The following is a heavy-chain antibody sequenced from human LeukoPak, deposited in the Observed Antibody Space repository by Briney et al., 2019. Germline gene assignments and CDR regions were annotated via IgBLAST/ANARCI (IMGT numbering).Heavy chain of an antibody. V-gene: IGHV3-23*01. J-gene: IGHJ4*02. CDR1: GFTFSSHA. CDR2: LSGGGYNT. CDR3: AKDPYGTRYFDY. Sequence: GGSLRLSCAASGFTFSSHALSWVRQAPGKGLEWVSSLSGGGYNTYYADSVKGRFTISRDNSKNTVYLQMNSLRAEDTAVYYCAKDPYGTRYFDYWGQGTLVTVSS. D-gene: IGHD2-2*01.